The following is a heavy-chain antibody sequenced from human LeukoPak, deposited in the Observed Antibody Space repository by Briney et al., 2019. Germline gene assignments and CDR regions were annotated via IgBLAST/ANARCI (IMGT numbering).Heavy chain of an antibody. J-gene: IGHJ4*02. CDR1: GGSISSYY. D-gene: IGHD3-10*01. CDR2: IYYSGST. V-gene: IGHV4-59*01. CDR3: ARDVWAGF. Sequence: PPETLSLTCTVSGGSISSYYWSWIRQPPGKGLEWIGYIYYSGSTNYNPSLKSRVTISVDTSKNQFSLKLSSVTAADTAVYYCARDVWAGFWGQGTLVTVSS.